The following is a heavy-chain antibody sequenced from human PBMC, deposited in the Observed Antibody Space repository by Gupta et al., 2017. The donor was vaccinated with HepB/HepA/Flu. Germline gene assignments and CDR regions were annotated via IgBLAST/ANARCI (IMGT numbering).Heavy chain of an antibody. D-gene: IGHD4/OR15-4a*01. CDR2: IRSKTYFDTT. J-gene: IGHJ3*02. V-gene: IGHV3-73*01. CDR1: GFTFSDFA. Sequence: EVQLVESGGGLVQPGGSLQLSCAASGFTFSDFAVHWVRQASGYGLEWVGLIRSKTYFDTTAYAASVKGRFTISRDDSKNTAYLQMNSLKIEDTAVYYCTRQGAGGTWDYNVFDIWGQGTMVTVSS. CDR3: TRQGAGGTWDYNVFDI.